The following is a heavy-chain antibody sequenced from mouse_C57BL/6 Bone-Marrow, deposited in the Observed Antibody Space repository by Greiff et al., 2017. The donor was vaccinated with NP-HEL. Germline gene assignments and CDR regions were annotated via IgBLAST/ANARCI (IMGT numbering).Heavy chain of an antibody. D-gene: IGHD2-4*01. J-gene: IGHJ3*01. CDR1: GFNIKDDY. V-gene: IGHV14-4*01. CDR2: IDPENGDT. CDR3: TPRYDYVWFAY. Sequence: VQLQQSGAELVRPGASVKLSCTASGFNIKDDYMHWVKQRPEQGLEWIGWIDPENGDTEYASKFQGKATITADTSSNTAYLQLSSLTSEDTAVYYCTPRYDYVWFAYWGQGTLVTVSA.